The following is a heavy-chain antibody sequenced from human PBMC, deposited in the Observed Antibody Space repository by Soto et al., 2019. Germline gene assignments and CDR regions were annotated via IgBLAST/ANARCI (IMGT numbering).Heavy chain of an antibody. CDR3: ARDEYYDSNNWFEH. J-gene: IGHJ5*02. Sequence: PSETLSRTCTFSGGSIRNYYWSWIRQPAGKGLEWIGRVYSTGTTNYNPSLRSRVAMSVDTSKNQFSLRLDSVTAADTATYFCARDEYYDSNNWFEHWGLGTLVTVSS. CDR1: GGSIRNYY. V-gene: IGHV4-4*07. D-gene: IGHD3-22*01. CDR2: VYSTGTT.